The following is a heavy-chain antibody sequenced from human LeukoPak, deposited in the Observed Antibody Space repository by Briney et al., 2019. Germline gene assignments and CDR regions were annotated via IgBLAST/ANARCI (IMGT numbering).Heavy chain of an antibody. J-gene: IGHJ3*02. CDR1: GFTFSSYS. CDR2: ISSSSSYI. V-gene: IGHV3-21*01. D-gene: IGHD3-3*01. CDR3: ARATRPDFWSGYYTHDAFDI. Sequence: GGSLRLSCAASGFTFSSYSMNWVRQAPGKGLEWVSSISSSSSYIYYADSVKGRFTISRDNAKNSLYLQMKSLRAEDTAVYYCARATRPDFWSGYYTHDAFDIWGQGTMVTVSS.